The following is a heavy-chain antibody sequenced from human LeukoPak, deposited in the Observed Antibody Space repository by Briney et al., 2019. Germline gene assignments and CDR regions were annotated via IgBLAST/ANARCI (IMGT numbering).Heavy chain of an antibody. D-gene: IGHD6-13*01. CDR1: GFTFSSYA. CDR2: ITGSGGST. Sequence: GASLRLSCAASGFTFSSYAMSWVRQAPGKGLEWVSAITGSGGSTYYADSVKGRFTISRDNSKNTLYLQMNRLRAEDTAVYYCAKALVPLAFDIWGQGTMVTVSS. CDR3: AKALVPLAFDI. V-gene: IGHV3-23*01. J-gene: IGHJ3*02.